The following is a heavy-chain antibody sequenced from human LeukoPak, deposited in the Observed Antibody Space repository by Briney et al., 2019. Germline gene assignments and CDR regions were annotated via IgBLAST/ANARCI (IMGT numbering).Heavy chain of an antibody. D-gene: IGHD1-26*01. CDR3: SRESGAFCPFGY. Sequence: ASVKVSCKASGYTFTGHYMHWVRQAPGQGLEWVGWINPRTGGTTYAQKLQDRVTVTSDPSITTAYMGLTRLTSDDTAIYYCSRESGAFCPFGYWGQGTLVIVPS. J-gene: IGHJ4*02. V-gene: IGHV1-2*02. CDR2: INPRTGGT. CDR1: GYTFTGHY.